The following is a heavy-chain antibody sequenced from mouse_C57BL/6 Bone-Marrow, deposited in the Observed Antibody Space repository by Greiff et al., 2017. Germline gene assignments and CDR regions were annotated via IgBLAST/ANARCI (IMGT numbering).Heavy chain of an antibody. J-gene: IGHJ3*01. CDR2: IYPGSGST. D-gene: IGHD1-1*01. CDR3: ERRLCYYGGAWFDY. Sequence: QVQLQQPGAELVKPGASVKMSCKASGYTFTSYWITWVKQRPGQGLEWIGDIYPGSGSTNYNEKFKSKATLTVDTSSSTAYMQLSSLTTEDSAVYDGERRLCYYGGAWFDYWGQGTLVTVSA. CDR1: GYTFTSYW. V-gene: IGHV1-55*01.